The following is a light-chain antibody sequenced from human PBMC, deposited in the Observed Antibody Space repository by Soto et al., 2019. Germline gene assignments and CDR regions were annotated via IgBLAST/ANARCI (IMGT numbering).Light chain of an antibody. CDR1: QSISSY. Sequence: ETVLTQSPATLSLSPGERATLSCRASQSISSYLAWYQQKPGQAPRLLIYDASNRATGIPARFSGSGSGTDFTLTISSLEPEDFAVYYCQQRSNWPPTFGQGNKVEIK. CDR3: QQRSNWPPT. CDR2: DAS. V-gene: IGKV3-11*01. J-gene: IGKJ1*01.